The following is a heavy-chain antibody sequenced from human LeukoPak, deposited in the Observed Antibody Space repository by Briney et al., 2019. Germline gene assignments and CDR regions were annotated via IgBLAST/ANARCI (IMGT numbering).Heavy chain of an antibody. V-gene: IGHV1-2*02. CDR3: ARDLEGYHYGSGNYPK. J-gene: IGHJ4*02. CDR1: GYTFTGYY. D-gene: IGHD3-10*01. CDR2: INPNSGGT. Sequence: ASVRVSCKASGYTFTGYYIHWLRQAPGQGLEWMGFINPNSGGTNYAQKFQGRVTMTRDTSISTAYMELSSLTSDDTAVYYCARDLEGYHYGSGNYPKWGQGTLITVSS.